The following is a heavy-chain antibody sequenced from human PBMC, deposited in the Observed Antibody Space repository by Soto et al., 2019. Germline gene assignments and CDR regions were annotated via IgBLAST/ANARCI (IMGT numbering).Heavy chain of an antibody. J-gene: IGHJ4*02. CDR3: TTVFEY. Sequence: SETLSLTCTVSGGSISSYYWSWIRQPPGKGLEWIGYIYYSGSTNYNPSLKSRVTISVDTSKNQFSLKLSSVTAEDTAVYYCTTVFEYWGQGTPVTVSS. CDR1: GGSISSYY. V-gene: IGHV4-59*01. CDR2: IYYSGST.